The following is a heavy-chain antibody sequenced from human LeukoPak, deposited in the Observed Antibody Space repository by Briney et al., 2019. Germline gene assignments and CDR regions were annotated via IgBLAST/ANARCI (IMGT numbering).Heavy chain of an antibody. CDR3: AKLAKYFYGSETYYFFEH. J-gene: IGHJ4*02. CDR1: GFSFTTYW. D-gene: IGHD3-10*01. V-gene: IGHV3-7*01. Sequence: GESLRLSCTASGFSFTTYWMGWVRQAPGKGLEWVANIKQDGTEKYYVDSVKGRFTISRDNAKNSLYLQMNSLRVEDTAVYYCAKLAKYFYGSETYYFFEHWGQGTPVTASS. CDR2: IKQDGTEK.